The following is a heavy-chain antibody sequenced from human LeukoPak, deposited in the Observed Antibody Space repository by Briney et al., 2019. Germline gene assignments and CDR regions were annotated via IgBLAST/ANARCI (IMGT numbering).Heavy chain of an antibody. CDR3: ARLRIAAAGTGYYYYGMDV. V-gene: IGHV4-59*08. D-gene: IGHD6-13*01. CDR2: IYYSGST. CDR1: GGSISSYY. Sequence: PSETLSLTCTVSGGSISSYYWSWIRQPPGKGLEWIGYIYYSGSTNYNPSLKSRVTISVDTSKNQFSPKLSSVTAADTAVYYCARLRIAAAGTGYYYYGMDVWGQGTTVTVSS. J-gene: IGHJ6*02.